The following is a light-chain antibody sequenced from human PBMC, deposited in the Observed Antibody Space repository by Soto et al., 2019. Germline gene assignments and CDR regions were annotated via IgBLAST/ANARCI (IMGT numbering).Light chain of an antibody. J-gene: IGKJ1*01. CDR1: QYIGHY. V-gene: IGKV1-17*01. CDR2: AVS. CDR3: LQHYDYSWT. Sequence: DIQMTQFPSSLSASVGDRVTITCRASQYIGHYLGWYQQKPGKPPKRLIYAVSNLQSGVPFRFSGSASGTDFTLTINSLQPEDFATYFCLQHYDYSWTFGQGTKVEIK.